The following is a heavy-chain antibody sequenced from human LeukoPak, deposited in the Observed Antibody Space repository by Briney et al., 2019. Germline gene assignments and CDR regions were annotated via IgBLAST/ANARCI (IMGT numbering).Heavy chain of an antibody. V-gene: IGHV5-51*01. J-gene: IGHJ4*02. CDR2: IYPGDSDT. CDR3: ARRSSSGYNYFDY. D-gene: IGHD3-22*01. Sequence: GESLKISCKGSGYSFTSYWIGWVRQLPGKGLEWMGIIYPGDSDTRYSPSFQGQVTISADKSISTAYLQGSSLKASDTAMYYCARRSSSGYNYFDYWGQGTLVTVSS. CDR1: GYSFTSYW.